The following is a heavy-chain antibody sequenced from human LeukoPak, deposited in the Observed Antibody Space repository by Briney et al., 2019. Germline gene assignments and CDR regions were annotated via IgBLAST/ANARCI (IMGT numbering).Heavy chain of an antibody. J-gene: IGHJ4*02. D-gene: IGHD4-23*01. CDR1: GGSITSGNYY. CDR2: ISTSGIA. V-gene: IGHV4-61*02. Sequence: SETLSLTCTASGGSITSGNYYWTWIRQPAGKGLEWIGRISTSGIASYNPSLKSRVTISADTSKNHFSLKLRSVTAADTAVYFCARGDVVVSLDIWGQGTLVTVSS. CDR3: ARGDVVVSLDI.